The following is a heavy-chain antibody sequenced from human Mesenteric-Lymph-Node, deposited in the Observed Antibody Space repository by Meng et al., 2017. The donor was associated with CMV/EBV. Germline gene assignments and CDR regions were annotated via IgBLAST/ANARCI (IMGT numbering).Heavy chain of an antibody. CDR3: TRDRLEGDYSGPGY. V-gene: IGHV3-21*01. Sequence: GESLKISCAASGFTFSSYGMHWVRQAPGKGLEWVSSISSGSSFIYYPDSVRGRFTISRDDATNSLYLQMNSLRVEDTAVYYCTRDRLEGDYSGPGYWGQGTLVTVSS. CDR2: ISSGSSFI. CDR1: GFTFSSYG. J-gene: IGHJ4*02. D-gene: IGHD2-15*01.